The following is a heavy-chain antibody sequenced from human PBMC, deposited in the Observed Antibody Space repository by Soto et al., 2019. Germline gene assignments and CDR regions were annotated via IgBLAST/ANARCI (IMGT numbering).Heavy chain of an antibody. CDR2: IIGNGDTS. J-gene: IGHJ4*02. D-gene: IGHD4-17*01. CDR1: GFSFRDYG. CDR3: GKDYDYGDSLPFDY. V-gene: IGHV3-23*01. Sequence: EVQLLEAGGGLVQPGGSLRLSCAASGFSFRDYGLSWVRQAPGKGLEWLSAIIGNGDTSYYADSVRGRFTISRDNSKNTLYLQLNDLGAEDTAIYYCGKDYDYGDSLPFDYWGQGTLVTVSS.